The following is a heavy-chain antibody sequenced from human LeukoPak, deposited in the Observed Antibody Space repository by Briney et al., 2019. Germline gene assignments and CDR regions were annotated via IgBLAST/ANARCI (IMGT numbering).Heavy chain of an antibody. CDR1: GGSFSGYY. D-gene: IGHD3-10*01. CDR3: AITGPHYYGSGSPFDS. V-gene: IGHV4-34*01. CDR2: INHSGST. Sequence: SETLSPTCAVYGGSFSGYYWSWIRQPPGKGLEWIGDINHSGSTNFNPSLKSRVIISVDTSKNQFSLKVNSVTAADTAIYYCAITGPHYYGSGSPFDSWGQGTLVTVSS. J-gene: IGHJ4*02.